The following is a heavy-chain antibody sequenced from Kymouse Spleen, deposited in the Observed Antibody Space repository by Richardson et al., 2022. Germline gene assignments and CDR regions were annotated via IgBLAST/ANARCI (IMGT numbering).Heavy chain of an antibody. D-gene: IGHD1-26*01. CDR2: ISWNSGSI. Sequence: EVQLVESGGGLVQPGRSLRLSCAASGFTFDDYAMHWVRQAPGKGLEWVSGISWNSGSIGYADSVKGRFTISRDNAKNSLYLQMNSLRAEDTALYYCAKDMMGATPFDYWGQGTLVTVSS. V-gene: IGHV3-9*01. J-gene: IGHJ4*02. CDR1: GFTFDDYA. CDR3: AKDMMGATPFDY.